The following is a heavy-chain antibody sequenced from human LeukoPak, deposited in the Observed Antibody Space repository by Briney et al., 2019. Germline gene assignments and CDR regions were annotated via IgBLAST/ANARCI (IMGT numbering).Heavy chain of an antibody. CDR1: GGSVSSGSYY. D-gene: IGHD6-13*01. CDR2: IYYSGST. V-gene: IGHV4-61*01. Sequence: SETLSLTCTVSGGSVSSGSYYWSWIRQPPGKGLEWTGYIYYSGSTNYNPSLKSRVTISVDTSKNQFSLKLSSVTAADTAVYYCARVYSSSWYSSYYGMDVWGQGTTVTVSS. CDR3: ARVYSSSWYSSYYGMDV. J-gene: IGHJ6*02.